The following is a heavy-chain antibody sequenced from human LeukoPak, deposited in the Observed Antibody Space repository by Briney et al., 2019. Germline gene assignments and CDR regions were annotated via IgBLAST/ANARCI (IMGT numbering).Heavy chain of an antibody. V-gene: IGHV1-24*01. Sequence: ASVKVSCKVSGYTLTELSMHWVRQAPGKGLEWMGGFDPEDGETIYAQKFQGRVTMTEDTSTDTAYMELSSLRSEDTAVYYCAAVTMGAEYFQHRGQGTLVTVSS. J-gene: IGHJ1*01. CDR2: FDPEDGET. CDR3: AAVTMGAEYFQH. CDR1: GYTLTELS. D-gene: IGHD2-2*01.